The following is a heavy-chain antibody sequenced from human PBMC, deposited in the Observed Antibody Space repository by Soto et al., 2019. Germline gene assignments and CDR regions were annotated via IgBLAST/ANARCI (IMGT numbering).Heavy chain of an antibody. Sequence: QVQLVESRGGMVQPGRSLRLSCAASGFTFSSYAMHWVRQAPGKGLEWVAVISYDGSNEYYADSVKGRFTISRDNSKNTLYLQMNSPRAEDTAVYYCARDRLRYNWNDFPYYYYGMDVWGQGTTVTVSS. CDR1: GFTFSSYA. CDR3: ARDRLRYNWNDFPYYYYGMDV. V-gene: IGHV3-30-3*01. D-gene: IGHD1-1*01. J-gene: IGHJ6*02. CDR2: ISYDGSNE.